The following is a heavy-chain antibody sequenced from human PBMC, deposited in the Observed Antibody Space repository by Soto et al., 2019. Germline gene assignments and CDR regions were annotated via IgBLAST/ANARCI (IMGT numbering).Heavy chain of an antibody. D-gene: IGHD6-19*01. CDR2: INSDGRNT. V-gene: IGHV3-74*01. J-gene: IGHJ4*02. CDR3: ARGAKGQWLVDH. Sequence: EVQLVESGGGLVQPGGSLRLSCAASGFTFSSYWMHWVRQAPGKGLVWFSRINSDGRNTNYADSVKGRLTIYRDNPKDMVYLEMNSLRAEDTAVYYCARGAKGQWLVDHCGQGTLVTVSS. CDR1: GFTFSSYW.